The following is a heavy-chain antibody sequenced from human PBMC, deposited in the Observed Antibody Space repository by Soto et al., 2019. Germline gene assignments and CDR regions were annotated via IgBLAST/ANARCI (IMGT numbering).Heavy chain of an antibody. V-gene: IGHV4-30-4*01. CDR2: IYYSGST. D-gene: IGHD3-3*01. CDR1: GGSISSGDYY. CDR3: ARVQATIFGVVYNWFDP. Sequence: PSETLSLTCTVSGGSISSGDYYWSWIRQPPGKGLEWIGYIYYSGSTYYNPSLKSRVTISVDTSKNQFSLKLSSVTAADTAVYYCARVQATIFGVVYNWFDPWGQGTLVTVSS. J-gene: IGHJ5*02.